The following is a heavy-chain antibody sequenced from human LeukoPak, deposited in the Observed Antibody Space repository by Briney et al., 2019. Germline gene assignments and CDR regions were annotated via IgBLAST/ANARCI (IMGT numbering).Heavy chain of an antibody. Sequence: SETLSLTCTVFGGSISSGNYYWGWIRQPPGKGLEWIGNIHYSGSTYCNPSLKSRVTISVDTSKNQFSLKLSSVTAADTAVYFCASSPRMATSHFDYWGQGTLVNVSS. V-gene: IGHV4-39*01. CDR1: GGSISSGNYY. J-gene: IGHJ4*02. D-gene: IGHD5-24*01. CDR3: ASSPRMATSHFDY. CDR2: IHYSGST.